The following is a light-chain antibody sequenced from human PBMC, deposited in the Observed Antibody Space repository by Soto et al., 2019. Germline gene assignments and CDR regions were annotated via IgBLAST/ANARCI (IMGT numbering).Light chain of an antibody. Sequence: SASVGDRVVITCRASQSISKWLAWYQQKPGRAPNFLIYDASTLESGVPSRFSGSGSGTEFTLTITNLQPDDFATFYCQQYSTFPRTFGQGTKVDIK. V-gene: IGKV1-5*01. CDR3: QQYSTFPRT. CDR1: QSISKW. J-gene: IGKJ1*01. CDR2: DAS.